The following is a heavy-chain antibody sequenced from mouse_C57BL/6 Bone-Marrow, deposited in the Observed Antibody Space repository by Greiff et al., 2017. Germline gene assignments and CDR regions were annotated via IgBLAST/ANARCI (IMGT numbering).Heavy chain of an antibody. CDR2: IDPANGDT. J-gene: IGHJ4*01. Sequence: VQLQQSGAELVRPGASVKLSCTASGFTLTDDYMPWVKQRPDQGLEWIGWIDPANGDTEYASKFPGKATITADTSANTAYLQLSSLTSEDTAVYYCTTDYEGSYYAMDYWGQGTSVTVAS. D-gene: IGHD2-4*01. V-gene: IGHV14-4*01. CDR1: GFTLTDDY. CDR3: TTDYEGSYYAMDY.